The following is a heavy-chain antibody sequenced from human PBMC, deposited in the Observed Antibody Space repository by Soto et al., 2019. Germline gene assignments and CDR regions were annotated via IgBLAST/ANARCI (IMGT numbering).Heavy chain of an antibody. CDR1: GYTFTSYG. J-gene: IGHJ3*02. V-gene: IGHV1-18*01. Sequence: QVQLVQSGAEVKKPGASVKVSCKASGYTFTSYGISWVRQAPGQGLEWMGWISAYNGNTNYAQKLQGRVTMTTDTSTSTAYMELRSLRSDDTAVYYCARVRATYCSGGSCYSEYDAFESWGQGTMVTVSS. CDR3: ARVRATYCSGGSCYSEYDAFES. CDR2: ISAYNGNT. D-gene: IGHD2-15*01.